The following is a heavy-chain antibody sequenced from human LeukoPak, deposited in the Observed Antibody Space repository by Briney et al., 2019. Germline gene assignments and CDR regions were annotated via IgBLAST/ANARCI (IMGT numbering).Heavy chain of an antibody. Sequence: KPSETLSLTCTVSGGSITSYFWSWIRQPPGKGLEWIGYIYYSGSTNYNPSLKSRVTISVDTSKNQFSLKLSSVTAADTAVYYCARSEALHYDILTGFDYWGQGTLVTVSS. J-gene: IGHJ4*02. CDR3: ARSEALHYDILTGFDY. D-gene: IGHD3-9*01. V-gene: IGHV4-59*01. CDR1: GGSITSYF. CDR2: IYYSGST.